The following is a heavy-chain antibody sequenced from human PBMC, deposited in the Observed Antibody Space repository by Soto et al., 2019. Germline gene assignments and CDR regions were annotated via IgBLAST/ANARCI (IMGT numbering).Heavy chain of an antibody. CDR2: IWYDGSNK. J-gene: IGHJ4*02. V-gene: IGHV3-33*01. CDR1: GFTFSSYG. Sequence: QVQLVESGGGVVQPGRSLRLSCAASGFTFSSYGMHWVRQAPGKGLEWVAVIWYDGSNKYYADSVKGRFTISRDNSKNTLDLQMNSLRAEDTAVYYWARAGSMAGTPFDYWGQGTLVTVSS. D-gene: IGHD6-19*01. CDR3: ARAGSMAGTPFDY.